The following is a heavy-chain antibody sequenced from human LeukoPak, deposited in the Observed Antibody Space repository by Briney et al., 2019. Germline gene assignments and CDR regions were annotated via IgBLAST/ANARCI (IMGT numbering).Heavy chain of an antibody. D-gene: IGHD3-10*01. CDR1: GGSFSGYY. V-gene: IGHV4-34*01. CDR3: ARRTITMVPRGRTSFDY. Sequence: SETLSLTCAVYGGSFSGYYWSWIRQPPGKGLEWVGEINHSGSTNYNPSLKSRVTISVDTSKNQFSLKLSSVTAADTAVYYCARRTITMVPRGRTSFDYWGQGTLVTVSS. CDR2: INHSGST. J-gene: IGHJ4*02.